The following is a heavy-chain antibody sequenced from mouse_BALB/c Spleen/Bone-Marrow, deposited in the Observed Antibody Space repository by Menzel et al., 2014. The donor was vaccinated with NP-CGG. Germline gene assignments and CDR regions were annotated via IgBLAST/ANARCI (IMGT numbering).Heavy chain of an antibody. Sequence: EVMLVESGGGLVQPGGSLKLSCAASGFTFSSYALSWVRQTPEKRLEWVAYISHGGISAYYADTVKGRFTISRDNAKNTLYLQMSSLKSEDTAIYHCARREPGGWFFHVWGAGTTVTVSS. V-gene: IGHV5-12-2*01. CDR2: ISHGGISA. CDR3: ARREPGGWFFHV. J-gene: IGHJ1*01. CDR1: GFTFSSYA.